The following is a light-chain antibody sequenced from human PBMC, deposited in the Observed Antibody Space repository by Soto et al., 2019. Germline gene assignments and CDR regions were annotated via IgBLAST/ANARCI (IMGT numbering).Light chain of an antibody. CDR3: SSCTSSSTRFYV. CDR2: DVS. CDR1: SSDVGGYNY. Sequence: QSALTQPASVSGSPGQSITISCTGTSSDVGGYNYVSWYQQHPGKAPKLMIYDVSNRPSGVSNRFSGSKSGNTASLTISGLQGEDEADYYCSSCTSSSTRFYVFGAGTKVTVL. V-gene: IGLV2-14*01. J-gene: IGLJ1*01.